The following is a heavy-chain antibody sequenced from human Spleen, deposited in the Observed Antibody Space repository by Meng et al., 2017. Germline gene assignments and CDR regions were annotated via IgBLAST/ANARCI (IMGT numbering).Heavy chain of an antibody. Sequence: EVQLVESGGGLVKPGGSLRLSCAASGFTFTSYSMSWVRQAPGKGLEWVSSISSTSTSADSVKGRFTISRDNTKNSVYLQMSSLRVEDTAVYYCARGRVVVAAASSDYWGQGTLVTVSS. CDR2: ISSTST. J-gene: IGHJ4*02. D-gene: IGHD2-15*01. CDR1: GFTFTSYS. CDR3: ARGRVVVAAASSDY. V-gene: IGHV3-21*01.